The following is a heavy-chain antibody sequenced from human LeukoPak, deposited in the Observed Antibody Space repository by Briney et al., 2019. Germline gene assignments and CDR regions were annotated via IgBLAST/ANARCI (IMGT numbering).Heavy chain of an antibody. CDR3: ARGYCSSTSCFRGRGNRLNWFDP. V-gene: IGHV4-34*01. Sequence: PSETLSLTCAVYGGSFSSYYWSWIRQPPGKGLEWIGEINHSGSTNYNPSLKSRVTISVDTSKNQSSLKLSSVTAADTAVYYCARGYCSSTSCFRGRGNRLNWFDPWGQGTLVTVSS. CDR1: GGSFSSYY. CDR2: INHSGST. D-gene: IGHD2-2*01. J-gene: IGHJ5*02.